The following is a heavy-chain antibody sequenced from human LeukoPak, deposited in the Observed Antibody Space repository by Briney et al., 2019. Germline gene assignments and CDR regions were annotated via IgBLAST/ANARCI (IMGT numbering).Heavy chain of an antibody. CDR1: GFTFSSYA. CDR2: IWYGGSNK. J-gene: IGHJ4*02. CDR3: AKAADFWSGYLDY. Sequence: GALRLSCAASGFTFSSYAMSWVRQAPGKGLEWVAVIWYGGSNKYYADSVKGRFTISRDNSKNTLYLQMNSLRAEDTAVYYCAKAADFWSGYLDYWGQGTLVTVSS. V-gene: IGHV3-30*02. D-gene: IGHD3-3*01.